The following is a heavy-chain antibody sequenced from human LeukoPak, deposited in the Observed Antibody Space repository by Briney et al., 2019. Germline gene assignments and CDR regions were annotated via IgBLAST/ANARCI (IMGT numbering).Heavy chain of an antibody. V-gene: IGHV3-66*01. CDR2: IYSGGST. J-gene: IGHJ4*02. CDR1: GFTVSSNY. CDR3: ARDRGVGSWYHFIDY. D-gene: IGHD6-13*01. Sequence: PGGSLRLSCAASGFTVSSNYMRWVRQAPGKGLEWVSVIYSGGSTYYADSVKGRFTISRDNSKNTLYLQMNSLRAEDTAVYYCARDRGVGSWYHFIDYWGQGTLVTVSS.